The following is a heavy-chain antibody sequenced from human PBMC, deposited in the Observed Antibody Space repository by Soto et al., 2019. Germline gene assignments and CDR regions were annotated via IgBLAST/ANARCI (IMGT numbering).Heavy chain of an antibody. CDR1: GFTFSSYA. J-gene: IGHJ4*02. CDR3: AKAPRYDFWSGYYLDY. V-gene: IGHV3-23*01. CDR2: ISGSGGST. Sequence: GGSLRLSCAASGFTFSSYATSWVRQAPGKGLEWVSAISGSGGSTYYADSVKGRFTISRDNSKNTLYLQMNSLRAEDTAVYYCAKAPRYDFWSGYYLDYWGQGTLVTVSS. D-gene: IGHD3-3*01.